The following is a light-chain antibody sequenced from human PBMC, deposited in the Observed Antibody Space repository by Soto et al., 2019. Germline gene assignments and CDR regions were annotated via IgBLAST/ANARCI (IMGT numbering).Light chain of an antibody. V-gene: IGKV3-11*01. CDR1: QRVTRY. CDR2: DPS. Sequence: IGLTQSPATLSLSQGDIATLSCRASQRVTRYLAWYQQKPGQAHRRLSHDPSTRSTGVPDTFSGSGSATEFALTISSREPEESALYYCQHRVSWPPTFGGGTNVEIK. J-gene: IGKJ4*01. CDR3: QHRVSWPPT.